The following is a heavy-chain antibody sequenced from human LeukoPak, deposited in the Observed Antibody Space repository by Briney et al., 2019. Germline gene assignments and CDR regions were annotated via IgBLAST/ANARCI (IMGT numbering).Heavy chain of an antibody. D-gene: IGHD6-13*01. CDR2: INPSGGST. Sequence: ASVKVSCKVSGYTLTELSMHWVRQAPGQGLEWMGIINPSGGSTSYAQNFQGRVTMARDTSTSTVYMELSSLRSEDTAVYYCATWGSSSSPLPTMDVWGQGTTVTVSS. CDR3: ATWGSSSSPLPTMDV. J-gene: IGHJ6*02. CDR1: GYTLTELS. V-gene: IGHV1-46*01.